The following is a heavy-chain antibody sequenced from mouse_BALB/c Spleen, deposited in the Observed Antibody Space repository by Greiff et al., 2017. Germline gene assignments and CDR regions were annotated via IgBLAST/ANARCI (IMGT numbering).Heavy chain of an antibody. CDR1: GYTFTSYW. D-gene: IGHD2-4*01. V-gene: IGHV1-7*01. CDR3: VKREVYYDYDGWFAY. J-gene: IGHJ3*01. CDR2: INPSTGYT. Sequence: SGAELAKPGASVKMSCKASGYTFTSYWMHWVKQRPGQGLEWIGYINPSTGYTEYNQKFKDKATLTADKSSSTAYMQLSSLTSEDSAVYYCVKREVYYDYDGWFAYWGQGTLVTVSA.